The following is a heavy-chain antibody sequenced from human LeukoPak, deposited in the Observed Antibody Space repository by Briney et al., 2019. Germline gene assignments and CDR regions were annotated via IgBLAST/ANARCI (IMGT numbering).Heavy chain of an antibody. V-gene: IGHV3-64*01. CDR1: GFTFTNYA. Sequence: GGSLRLSCAASGFTFTNYAMHWVRQAPGKGLEHVSAISTDGGITYYANSVKGRFTISRDNSKNTLYLQMGSLRAEDMAVYYCPRVGSGIPDAFDIWGQGTMVTVSS. D-gene: IGHD3-10*01. CDR2: ISTDGGIT. J-gene: IGHJ3*02. CDR3: PRVGSGIPDAFDI.